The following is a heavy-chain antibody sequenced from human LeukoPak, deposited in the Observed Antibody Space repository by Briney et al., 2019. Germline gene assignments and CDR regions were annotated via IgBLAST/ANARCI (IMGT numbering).Heavy chain of an antibody. CDR2: IYTSGST. D-gene: IGHD4-17*01. V-gene: IGHV4-4*07. J-gene: IGHJ5*02. CDR3: ARDVVRGDYVFQYNWFDP. Sequence: SETLSLTCTVSGGSISSYYWSWIRQPAGKGLEWIGRIYTSGSTNYNPSLKSRVTMSVDTSKNQFSLKLSSVTAADTAVYYCARDVVRGDYVFQYNWFDPWGQGTLVTVSS. CDR1: GGSISSYY.